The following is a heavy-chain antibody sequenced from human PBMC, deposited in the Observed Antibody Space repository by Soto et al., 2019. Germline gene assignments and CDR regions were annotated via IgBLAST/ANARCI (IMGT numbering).Heavy chain of an antibody. Sequence: QVQLVESGGGLVKPGGSLRLSCVASGFTFSDHYTTWIRLAPGKGLEWLSYISTSSSYTNYADSVKGRFTISRDNAMNALYLQMNSLRAEDTAVYYWARLRLTGYVDYWGQGTLVTVSS. CDR1: GFTFSDHY. CDR2: ISTSSSYT. V-gene: IGHV3-11*05. CDR3: ARLRLTGYVDY. J-gene: IGHJ4*02.